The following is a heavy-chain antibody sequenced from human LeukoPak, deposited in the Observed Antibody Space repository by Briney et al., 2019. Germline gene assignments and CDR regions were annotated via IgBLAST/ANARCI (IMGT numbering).Heavy chain of an antibody. CDR2: INPLNGDT. D-gene: IGHD2-8*01. CDR1: GYTFIDYY. CDR3: ARDRITKTRGDYGMDV. Sequence: ASVKVSCKASGYTFIDYYIHWVRQAPGLEPEWLGWINPLNGDTHYVKRFQGRVTMTRVTSISTAYMEVSGLTSDDTAIYFCARDRITKTRGDYGMDVWGQGTTVTVSS. J-gene: IGHJ6*02. V-gene: IGHV1-2*02.